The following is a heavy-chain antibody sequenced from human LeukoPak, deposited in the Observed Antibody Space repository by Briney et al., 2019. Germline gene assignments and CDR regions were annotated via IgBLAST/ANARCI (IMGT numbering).Heavy chain of an antibody. CDR1: GFTFSSYA. CDR2: ISGIGGST. V-gene: IGHV3-23*01. J-gene: IGHJ3*02. CDR3: AKSGGMVGRVIRAFDI. Sequence: GGSLRLSCAASGFTFSSYAMSWVRQAPGKGLEWVSAISGIGGSTYYADSVKGRFPISRDNSKNTLYLQMNSLRAEDTAVYYCAKSGGMVGRVIRAFDIWGQGTMVTVSS. D-gene: IGHD3-10*01.